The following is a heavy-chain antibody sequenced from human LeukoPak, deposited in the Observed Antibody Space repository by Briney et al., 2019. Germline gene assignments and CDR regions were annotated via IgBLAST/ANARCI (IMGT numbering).Heavy chain of an antibody. CDR1: GGSISSSCYY. V-gene: IGHV4-39*01. CDR3: ARSSGGSSRWFDP. CDR2: IYYSGST. J-gene: IGHJ5*02. D-gene: IGHD2-15*01. Sequence: SETLSLTCTVSGGSISSSCYYWVWIPQPRGKGLEWIGSIYYSGSTYYNPSLKSRVTISVDTSKNQFSLKLSSVTAADTAVYYCARSSGGSSRWFDPWGQGTLVTVSS.